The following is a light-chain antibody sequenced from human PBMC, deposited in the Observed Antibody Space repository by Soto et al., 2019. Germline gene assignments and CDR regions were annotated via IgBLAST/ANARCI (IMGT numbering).Light chain of an antibody. Sequence: EIVLTQSPATLSLSPGERASLSCRASQSVGNSLAWYQHKPGQAPRLLIYDVSNRATGIPARFSGSGSGTDFTLIISSLEPEDFAVYYCQQCVIWPLFPFGPVTKLDIK. CDR1: QSVGNS. CDR2: DVS. CDR3: QQCVIWPLFP. V-gene: IGKV3-11*01. J-gene: IGKJ3*01.